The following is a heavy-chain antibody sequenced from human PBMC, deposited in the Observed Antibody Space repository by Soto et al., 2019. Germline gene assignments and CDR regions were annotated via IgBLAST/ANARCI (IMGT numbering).Heavy chain of an antibody. CDR2: VSGDASNT. CDR1: GFIFTSYG. Sequence: PGGSLRLSCAASGFIFTSYGLSWVRQAPGKGLDWVATVSGDASNTHYADSVKGRFTISRDNSKSILYLQMNSLRGEDTGVYYCARDPGRARSARIFDFWGQGTVVTVSS. CDR3: ARDPGRARSARIFDF. D-gene: IGHD6-13*01. V-gene: IGHV3-23*01. J-gene: IGHJ4*02.